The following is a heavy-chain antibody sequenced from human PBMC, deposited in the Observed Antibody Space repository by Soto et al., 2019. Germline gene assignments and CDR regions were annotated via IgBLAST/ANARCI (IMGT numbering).Heavy chain of an antibody. CDR1: GFTFSSYS. V-gene: IGHV3-48*01. CDR2: ISSSSSTI. J-gene: IGHJ3*02. Sequence: PGGSLRLSCAASGFTFSSYSMNWVRQAPGKGLEWVSYISSSSSTIYYADSVKGRFTISRDNAKKSLYLQMNSLRAEDTAVYYCAREKYCSGGSCYFDAFDIWGQGTMVTVS. D-gene: IGHD2-15*01. CDR3: AREKYCSGGSCYFDAFDI.